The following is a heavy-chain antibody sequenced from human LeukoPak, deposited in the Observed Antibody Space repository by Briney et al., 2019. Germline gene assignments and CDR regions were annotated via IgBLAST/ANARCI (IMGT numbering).Heavy chain of an antibody. D-gene: IGHD3-9*01. Sequence: GGSLRLSCAASGFTVSNNYMTWVRQAPGKGLEWVSVIYSGGRTYYAESVRGRFTISRDNSKNTLYLQINSLRAEDTAVYYCAKTDGNVLRYFDWDYWGQGTLVTVSS. V-gene: IGHV3-53*01. CDR3: AKTDGNVLRYFDWDY. J-gene: IGHJ4*02. CDR2: IYSGGRT. CDR1: GFTVSNNY.